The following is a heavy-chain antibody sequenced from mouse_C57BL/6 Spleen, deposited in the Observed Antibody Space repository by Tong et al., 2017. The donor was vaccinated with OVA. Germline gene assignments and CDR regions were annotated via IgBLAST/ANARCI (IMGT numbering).Heavy chain of an antibody. D-gene: IGHD4-1*01. V-gene: IGHV5-6*01. J-gene: IGHJ1*01. CDR2: ISSGGSYT. Sequence: EVQLQESGGDLVKPGGSLKLSCAASGFTFSSYGMSWVRQTPDKRLEWVATISSGGSYTYYPDSVKGRFSISRDNAKNTRYLQMSSLKSEDTAMYYCARPGNYGYFDVWGAGTTVTVSS. CDR1: GFTFSSYG. CDR3: ARPGNYGYFDV.